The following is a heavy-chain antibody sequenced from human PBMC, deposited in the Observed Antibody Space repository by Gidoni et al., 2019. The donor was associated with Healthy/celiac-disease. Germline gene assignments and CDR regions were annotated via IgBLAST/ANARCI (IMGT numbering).Heavy chain of an antibody. CDR2: IKQDGSEK. CDR3: TRVDYAGDWYFDL. CDR1: GFTFINYW. J-gene: IGHJ2*01. D-gene: IGHD4-17*01. V-gene: IGHV3-7*01. Sequence: EVQLVGSGGGWVQPGGSLRLSCAASGFTFINYWMSWVRQAPGKGLEWVANIKQDGSEKYYVDSVKGRFTISRDNAKKSLYLQMNSLRAEDTAVYYCTRVDYAGDWYFDLWGRGTLVTVSS.